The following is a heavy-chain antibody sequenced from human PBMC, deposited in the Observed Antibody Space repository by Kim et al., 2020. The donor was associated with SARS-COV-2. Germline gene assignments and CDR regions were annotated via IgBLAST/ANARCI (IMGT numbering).Heavy chain of an antibody. V-gene: IGHV3-23*01. CDR3: AKDKRYSPLY. Sequence: STYYADSVKGRFTISRDNSKNTLYLQMNSLRAEDTAVYYCAKDKRYSPLYWGQGTLVTVSS. D-gene: IGHD5-18*01. CDR2: ST. J-gene: IGHJ4*02.